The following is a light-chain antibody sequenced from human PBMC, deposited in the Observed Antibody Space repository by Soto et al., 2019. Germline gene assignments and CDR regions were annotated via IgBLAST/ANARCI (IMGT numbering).Light chain of an antibody. J-gene: IGLJ1*01. Sequence: QSVLTQPASVSGSPGQPITISCTGTNSDLGTYNLVSWYQQHPGKAPKTIIYEVTKRPSGVSKRFSGSKSGNTASLTISGLQAEDEADYYCCSYVGSNIFYVFGTGTKVTVL. CDR1: NSDLGTYNL. V-gene: IGLV2-23*02. CDR3: CSYVGSNIFYV. CDR2: EVT.